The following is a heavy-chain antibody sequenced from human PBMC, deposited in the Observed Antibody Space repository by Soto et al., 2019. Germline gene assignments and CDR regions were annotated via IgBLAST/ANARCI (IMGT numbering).Heavy chain of an antibody. CDR2: ISAYNGNT. D-gene: IGHD5-18*01. V-gene: IGHV1-18*01. J-gene: IGHJ3*02. Sequence: ASVNVSCKASGYTFTSYGISWVRQAPGQGLEWMGWISAYNGNTNYAQKLQGRVTMTTDTSTSTAYMELRSLRSDDTAVYYCARTRGYRYGYSGDAFDIWGQGTMVTVSS. CDR1: GYTFTSYG. CDR3: ARTRGYRYGYSGDAFDI.